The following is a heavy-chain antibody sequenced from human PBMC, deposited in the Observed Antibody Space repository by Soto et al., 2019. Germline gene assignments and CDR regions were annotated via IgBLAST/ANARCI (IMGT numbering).Heavy chain of an antibody. V-gene: IGHV1-69*01. CDR2: IVAIFGTR. J-gene: IGHJ5*02. CDR1: GGTFSSYA. Sequence: QIQLVQSGAEVKKPGSSVKVSCKASGGTFSSYAINWVRQAPGQGLERVGGIVAIFGTRNYAQQFQDRVTFTADESTTTAYMELNSLRSEDTAVYYCARSYGSGTYGSLDPWGQGTLVTVSS. D-gene: IGHD3-10*01. CDR3: ARSYGSGTYGSLDP.